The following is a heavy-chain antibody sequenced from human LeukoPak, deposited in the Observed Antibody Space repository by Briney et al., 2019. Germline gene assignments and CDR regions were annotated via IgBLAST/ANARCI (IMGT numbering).Heavy chain of an antibody. D-gene: IGHD2-15*01. J-gene: IGHJ4*02. CDR2: FDPEDGET. CDR1: GYTLTELS. V-gene: IGHV1-24*01. CDR3: ATPGDCSGGSCYDFGY. Sequence: ASVKVSCKVSGYTLTELSMHWVRQAPGKGLEWMGGFDPEDGETIYAQKLQGRVTMTEDTSTDTAYMELSNLRSEDMAVYYCATPGDCSGGSCYDFGYWGQGTLVTVSS.